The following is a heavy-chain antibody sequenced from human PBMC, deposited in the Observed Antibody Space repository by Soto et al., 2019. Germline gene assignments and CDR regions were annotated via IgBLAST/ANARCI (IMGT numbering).Heavy chain of an antibody. CDR2: VSLDSDTI. J-gene: IGHJ6*02. D-gene: IGHD3-3*01. V-gene: IGHV3-48*02. CDR1: GYDFRTYS. Sequence: QLVESGGGLVRPGGSLRLACRASGYDFRTYSMNWVRQAPGQGLEWIAYVSLDSDTIQYADSVKGRFTISRDDAENSLYLQMDSLRDEDTATYYCARLYYDYVWGQGTTVTVPS. CDR3: ARLYYDYV.